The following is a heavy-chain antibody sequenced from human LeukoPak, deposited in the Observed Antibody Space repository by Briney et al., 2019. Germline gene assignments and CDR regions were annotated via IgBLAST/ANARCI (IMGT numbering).Heavy chain of an antibody. CDR1: GFTFRNFG. CDR2: ISGSGGST. D-gene: IGHD3-10*01. J-gene: IGHJ4*02. Sequence: GGSLRLSCAASGFTFRNFGMSWVRQAPGKGLEWVSAISGSGGSTYYADSVKGRFTISRDNSKNTLYLQMNSLRAEDTAVYYCAKIVDYYGSGSYGGGDYWGQGTLVTVSS. CDR3: AKIVDYYGSGSYGGGDY. V-gene: IGHV3-23*01.